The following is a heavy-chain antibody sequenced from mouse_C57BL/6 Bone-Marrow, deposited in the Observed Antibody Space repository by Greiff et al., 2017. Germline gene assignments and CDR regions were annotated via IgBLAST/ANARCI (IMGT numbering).Heavy chain of an antibody. D-gene: IGHD2-4*01. CDR3: TRDPYDYGFAY. CDR1: GYTFTDYE. J-gene: IGHJ3*01. Sequence: VQLVESGAELVRPGASVTLSCKASGYTFTDYEMHWVKQTPVHGLEWIGAIDPETGGTAYNQKFKGKAILTADKSSSTAYMELRSLTSEDSAVYYCTRDPYDYGFAYWGQGTLVTVSA. V-gene: IGHV1-15*01. CDR2: IDPETGGT.